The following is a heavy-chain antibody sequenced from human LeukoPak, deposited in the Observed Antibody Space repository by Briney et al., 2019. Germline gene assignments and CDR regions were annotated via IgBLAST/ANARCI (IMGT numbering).Heavy chain of an antibody. CDR3: AREPKVPYYDFWSGHNYYGMDV. CDR1: GFTFSSYG. V-gene: IGHV3-33*01. J-gene: IGHJ6*02. D-gene: IGHD3-3*01. CDR2: IWYDGSNK. Sequence: GGSLRLSCAASGFTFSSYGMHWVRQAPDKGLEWVAVIWYDGSNKYYADSVKGRFTISRDNSKNTLYLQMNSLRAEDTAVYYCAREPKVPYYDFWSGHNYYGMDVWGQGTTVTVSS.